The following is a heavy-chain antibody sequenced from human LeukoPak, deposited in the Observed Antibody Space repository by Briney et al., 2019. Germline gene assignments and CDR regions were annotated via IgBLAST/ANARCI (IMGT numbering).Heavy chain of an antibody. CDR1: GFTFSNYG. J-gene: IGHJ5*02. V-gene: IGHV3-23*01. CDR3: AKGGNAISFFDP. CDR2: LTGSGDIT. D-gene: IGHD3-10*01. Sequence: TGGSLRLSCAASGFTFSNYGMYWVRQAPGKGLEWVSGLTGSGDITYYADSVKGRFTISRDNSKNTLYLEMNSLRAEDTAVYYCAKGGNAISFFDPWGQGTLVTVSS.